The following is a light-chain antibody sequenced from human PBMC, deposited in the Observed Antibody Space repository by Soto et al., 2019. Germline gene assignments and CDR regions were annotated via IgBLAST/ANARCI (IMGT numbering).Light chain of an antibody. CDR1: QDVRKY. J-gene: IGKJ3*01. CDR3: QQRHNLPHT. CDR2: DAS. V-gene: IGKV1-33*01. Sequence: DIQMTQSPSSLSASVGDRVTITCQASQDVRKYLSWYQQKARKAPKLLIYDASNLETGVPSRFSGSGSGTDFTFTISSLQPEDIATYYCQQRHNLPHTFGPGT.